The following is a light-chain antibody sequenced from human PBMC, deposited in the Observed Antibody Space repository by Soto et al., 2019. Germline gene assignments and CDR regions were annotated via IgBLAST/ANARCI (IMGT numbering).Light chain of an antibody. CDR2: DVT. Sequence: QSVLTQPASVPGSPGQSITISCTGTSSVVGGYSYVSWYQQHPGKAPKLMIYDVTNRPSGVSNRFSGSKSGNTASLTISGLQAEDEADYYCSSYTSSSTYVFGTGTKVTVL. V-gene: IGLV2-14*01. CDR3: SSYTSSSTYV. CDR1: SSVVGGYSY. J-gene: IGLJ1*01.